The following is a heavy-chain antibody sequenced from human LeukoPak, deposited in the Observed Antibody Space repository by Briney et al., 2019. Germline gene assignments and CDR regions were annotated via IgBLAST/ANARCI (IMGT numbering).Heavy chain of an antibody. Sequence: ASVKVSCKASGYTFTSYGISWVRQAHGQGLEWMGWISAYNGNTKYAQKLQGRVTMTTDTSTSTAYMELRSLRSDDTAVYYCARASGGFVEPKPSARVDYYYYYMDVWGKGTTVTVSS. J-gene: IGHJ6*03. D-gene: IGHD3-10*01. V-gene: IGHV1-18*01. CDR2: ISAYNGNT. CDR3: ARASGGFVEPKPSARVDYYYYYMDV. CDR1: GYTFTSYG.